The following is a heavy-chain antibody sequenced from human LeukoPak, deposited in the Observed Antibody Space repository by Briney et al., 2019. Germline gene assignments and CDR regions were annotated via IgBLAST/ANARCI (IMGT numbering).Heavy chain of an antibody. Sequence: GGSLRLSCAASGFTFSDYYMSWIRQAPGKGLEWVSYISSSGSTIYYADSVKGRFTISRDNAKNSLYLQMNSLRSDDTAVYYCARFRQQLNYGDAFDIWGQGTMVTVSS. V-gene: IGHV3-11*01. CDR3: ARFRQQLNYGDAFDI. D-gene: IGHD6-13*01. CDR2: ISSSGSTI. J-gene: IGHJ3*02. CDR1: GFTFSDYY.